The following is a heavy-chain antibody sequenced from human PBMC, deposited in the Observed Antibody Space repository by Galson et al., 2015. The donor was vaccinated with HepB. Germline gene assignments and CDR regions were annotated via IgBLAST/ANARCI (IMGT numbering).Heavy chain of an antibody. CDR3: ARSSQKELPYYFDY. D-gene: IGHD1-26*01. CDR2: IYYSGIT. J-gene: IGHJ4*02. V-gene: IGHV4-59*01. CDR1: GGSITNYY. Sequence: SETLSLTCTVSGGSITNYYWTWIRQPPRKGLEWIGYIYYSGITNYNPSLKSRVTISVDTSKNQFSLKLGSVTAADTAMYYCARSSQKELPYYFDYWGQGTLVTVSS.